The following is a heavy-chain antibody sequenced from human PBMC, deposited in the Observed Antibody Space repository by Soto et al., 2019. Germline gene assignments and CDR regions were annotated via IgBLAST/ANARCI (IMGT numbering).Heavy chain of an antibody. Sequence: SETLSLTCAVYGGSFSGYYWSWIRQPPGKWLEWIGEINHSGSTNYSPSLKSRVTISVDTSKNQFSLKLSSVTAADTAVYYCARRQIRYYDILTGYYGSNWFDPWGQGTLVTVSS. CDR2: INHSGST. CDR1: GGSFSGYY. D-gene: IGHD3-9*01. J-gene: IGHJ5*02. V-gene: IGHV4-34*01. CDR3: ARRQIRYYDILTGYYGSNWFDP.